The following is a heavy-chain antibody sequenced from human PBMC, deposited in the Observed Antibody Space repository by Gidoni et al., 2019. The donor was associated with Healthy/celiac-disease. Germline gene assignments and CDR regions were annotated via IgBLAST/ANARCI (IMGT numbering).Heavy chain of an antibody. CDR3: AKGTTEDFWSGYTYDY. CDR2: ISGSGGST. Sequence: EVQLLESGGGLVQPGGSLRLSCAASGFTFSSYAMSWVRQAPGKGLEWVSAISGSGGSTYYADSVKGRFTISRDNSKNTLYLQMNSLRAEDTAVYYCAKGTTEDFWSGYTYDYWGQGTLVTVSS. V-gene: IGHV3-23*01. CDR1: GFTFSSYA. J-gene: IGHJ4*02. D-gene: IGHD3-3*01.